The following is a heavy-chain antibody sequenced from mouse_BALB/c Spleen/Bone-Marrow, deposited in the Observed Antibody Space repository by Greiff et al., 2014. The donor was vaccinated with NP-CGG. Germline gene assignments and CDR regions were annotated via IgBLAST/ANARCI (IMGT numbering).Heavy chain of an antibody. CDR3: ARGHYFDY. V-gene: IGHV1-63*02. CDR1: GYTFTNYW. CDR2: IYPGGGYT. D-gene: IGHD3-3*01. J-gene: IGHJ2*01. Sequence: QVQLQQSGAELVRPGTSVKMSCKAAGYTFTNYWIGWVKQWPGHGLEWIGDIYPGGGYTNYNEKFKGKATLTADTSSITAYMQLGSLTSEDSTIYYCARGHYFDYWGQGTTLTVSS.